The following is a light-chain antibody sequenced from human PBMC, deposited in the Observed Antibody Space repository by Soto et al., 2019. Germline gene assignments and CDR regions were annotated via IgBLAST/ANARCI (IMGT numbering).Light chain of an antibody. CDR1: QSVSSSY. Sequence: EIVLTQSPGTLSLSPGERATLSCRARQSVSSSYLAWYQQKPGQAPRLLIYGASSRATGIPDRFSGSGSGKDFTLTISRLEPEDFAVYYCQQYGSSPTFGQGTKLEIK. CDR3: QQYGSSPT. J-gene: IGKJ2*01. V-gene: IGKV3-20*01. CDR2: GAS.